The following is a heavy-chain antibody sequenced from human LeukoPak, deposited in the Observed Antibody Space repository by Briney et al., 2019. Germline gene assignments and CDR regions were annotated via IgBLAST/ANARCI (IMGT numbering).Heavy chain of an antibody. CDR3: AKERRYFDWLLTLNDAFDI. J-gene: IGHJ3*02. CDR2: ISYDGSNK. D-gene: IGHD3-9*01. CDR1: GFTFSSYG. Sequence: GGSLRLSCAASGFTFSSYGMHWVRQAPGKGLEWVAVISYDGSNKYYADSVKGRFTISRDNSKNTLYLQMNSLRAEDTAVYYCAKERRYFDWLLTLNDAFDIWGQGTLVTVSS. V-gene: IGHV3-30*18.